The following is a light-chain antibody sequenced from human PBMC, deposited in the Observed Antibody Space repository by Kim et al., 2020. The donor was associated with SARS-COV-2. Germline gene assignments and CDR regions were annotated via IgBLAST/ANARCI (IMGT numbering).Light chain of an antibody. V-gene: IGKV1-33*01. Sequence: DIQLTQSPSTLSASIGDRVTITCRASQDIRDKLSWFQHKPGQAPTVLIYDAVTLQTGVPSRFSGSGSGTDFTFTFSRLQPEDFATYYCQQYDSDHSFGQGTKLEI. J-gene: IGKJ2*03. CDR1: QDIRDK. CDR3: QQYDSDHS. CDR2: DAV.